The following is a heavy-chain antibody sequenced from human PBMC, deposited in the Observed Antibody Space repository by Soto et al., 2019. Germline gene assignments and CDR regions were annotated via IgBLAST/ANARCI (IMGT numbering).Heavy chain of an antibody. J-gene: IGHJ4*02. CDR1: GFSLSTSGVG. V-gene: IGHV2-5*02. CDR3: AHRPFGGDTFDY. D-gene: IGHD2-21*02. Sequence: QITLKESGPTLVKPTQTLTLTCTFSGFSLSTSGVGVGWIRQPPAKALEWLALIYWDDDQRYSPSLKSRLTITKDTSKNQVVLTKTNMDPVDTATYYCAHRPFGGDTFDYWGQGTLVTVSS. CDR2: IYWDDDQ.